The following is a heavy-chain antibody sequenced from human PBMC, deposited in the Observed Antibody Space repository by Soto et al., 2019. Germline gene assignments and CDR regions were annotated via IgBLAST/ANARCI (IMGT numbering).Heavy chain of an antibody. V-gene: IGHV3-23*01. J-gene: IGHJ4*02. Sequence: PGGSLRLSCAASGFTFSSYAMSWVRQAPGKGLEWVSAITIGGSTTYYADSVKGRFTTSRDNSKSTLYLQMNSLRAEDTAGYYCPNPGPYLEFWGQGPLVPVPP. CDR3: PNPGPYLEF. CDR1: GFTFSSYA. CDR2: ITIGGSTT.